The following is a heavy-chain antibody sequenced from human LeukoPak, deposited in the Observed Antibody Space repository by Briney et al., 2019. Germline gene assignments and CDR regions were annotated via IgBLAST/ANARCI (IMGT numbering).Heavy chain of an antibody. J-gene: IGHJ4*02. Sequence: ASVKVSCKASGYTFTGYYMHWVRQAPGQGLEWMGWINPNSGGTNYAQKFQGRVTMTRDTSTSTAYMELSRLRSDDTAVYYCARGIRIVVVPAAIRFDYWGQGTLVTVSS. V-gene: IGHV1-2*02. D-gene: IGHD2-2*02. CDR3: ARGIRIVVVPAAIRFDY. CDR1: GYTFTGYY. CDR2: INPNSGGT.